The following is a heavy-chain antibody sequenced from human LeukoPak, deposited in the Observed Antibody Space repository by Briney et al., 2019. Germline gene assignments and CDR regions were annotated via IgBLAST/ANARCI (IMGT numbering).Heavy chain of an antibody. CDR1: GGSFGHY. D-gene: IGHD3-10*01. CDR3: AREGRDGSRYYFDS. J-gene: IGHJ4*02. V-gene: IGHV4-34*01. Sequence: SETLSLTCAVYGGSFGHYWNWIRQSPGKGLEWIGEINDSGSTNYNPSLKSRVTMSVDTSKNQFSLKVRSVTAADTAVYYCAREGRDGSRYYFDSWGRGTPATVSS. CDR2: INDSGST.